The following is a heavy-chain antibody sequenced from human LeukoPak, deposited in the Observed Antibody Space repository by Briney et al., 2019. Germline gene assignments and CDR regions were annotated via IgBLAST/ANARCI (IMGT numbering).Heavy chain of an antibody. CDR1: GGSLSGHF. Sequence: SDTLSLTCTVSGGSLSGHFWSWFRRPPGKGLENIGYIHSSGSTNYNPSYKTRVTVSLEMSKNQFSLSLSSVTAADTAVYYCARDPGDTDWYNFDFWGQGRLVTVSS. J-gene: IGHJ4*02. CDR3: ARDPGDTDWYNFDF. D-gene: IGHD3-9*01. V-gene: IGHV4-59*11. CDR2: IHSSGST.